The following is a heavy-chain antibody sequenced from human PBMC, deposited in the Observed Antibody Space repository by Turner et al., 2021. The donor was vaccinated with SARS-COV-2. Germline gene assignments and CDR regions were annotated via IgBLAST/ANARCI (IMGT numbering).Heavy chain of an antibody. J-gene: IGHJ6*02. CDR3: AAETEGDYYDSSGYLKYYYYGMDV. D-gene: IGHD3-22*01. Sequence: QVQLVQSGAEATKPGASVKISCRTSGYTFSSYYIHWVRQAPGQGLEWMGIFNPSGGGTSYEQNFQDRVTMTSDTSTSTVYMELSSLGSEDTAVYYCAAETEGDYYDSSGYLKYYYYGMDVWGQGTTVTVSS. CDR2: FNPSGGGT. V-gene: IGHV1-46*01. CDR1: GYTFSSYY.